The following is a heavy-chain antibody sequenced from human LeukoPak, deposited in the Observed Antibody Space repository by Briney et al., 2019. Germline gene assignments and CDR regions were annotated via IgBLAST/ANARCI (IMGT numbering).Heavy chain of an antibody. D-gene: IGHD5-18*01. CDR3: ARQEVRGSVSGYRYAGTAS. Sequence: GESLQFSCNGSAYSFTSYWIGWGGQMPGKGLEWMGIIYSGDADTRYSPSFQGQVTISADKSITTAYLQWSRLKASDTAMYYCARQEVRGSVSGYRYAGTASWGQGTLVTVSS. CDR2: IYSGDADT. CDR1: AYSFTSYW. J-gene: IGHJ5*02. V-gene: IGHV5-51*01.